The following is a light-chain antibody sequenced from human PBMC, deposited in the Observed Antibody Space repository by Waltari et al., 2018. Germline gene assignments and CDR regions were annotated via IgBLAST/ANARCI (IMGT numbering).Light chain of an antibody. Sequence: DIQMTQSPSYLSASVGDTVTITCRASQSINNYLTWYQQKPGKAPILLIYATYTLKSGVPSRFSGSGSGTDFTLTISNLQPEDFATYYCQQSYSLLRLTFGGGTKVDIK. CDR2: ATY. CDR1: QSINNY. V-gene: IGKV1-39*01. J-gene: IGKJ4*01. CDR3: QQSYSLLRLT.